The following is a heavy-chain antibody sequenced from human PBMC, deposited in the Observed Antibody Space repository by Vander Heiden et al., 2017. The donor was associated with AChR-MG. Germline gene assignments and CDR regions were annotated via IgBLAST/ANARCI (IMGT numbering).Heavy chain of an antibody. V-gene: IGHV3-48*02. CDR1: GFTFSSYS. CDR3: ARDVHGAIVPAAIDY. CDR2: ISSSSSTI. D-gene: IGHD2-2*01. J-gene: IGHJ4*02. Sequence: EVQLVESGGGLVQPGGSLRLSCAASGFTFSSYSMNWVRQAPGKGLEWVSYISSSSSTIYYADSVKGRFTISRDNAKNSLYLQMNSLRDEDTAVYYCARDVHGAIVPAAIDYWGQGTLVTVSS.